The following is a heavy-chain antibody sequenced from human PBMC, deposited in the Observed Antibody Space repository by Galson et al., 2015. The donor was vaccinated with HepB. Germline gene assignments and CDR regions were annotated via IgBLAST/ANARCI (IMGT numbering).Heavy chain of an antibody. J-gene: IGHJ6*02. CDR2: IKPNTGGT. D-gene: IGHD3-16*01. Sequence: SVKVSCKASGYTFTDYYMHWVRQAPGQGLEWMGCIKPNTGGTNYAQKFQGRVTMTRDTSISTAYMELSSLRSDDTAVYYCARMDDYIWANGMDIWGQGTTVTVSS. CDR3: ARMDDYIWANGMDI. CDR1: GYTFTDYY. V-gene: IGHV1-2*02.